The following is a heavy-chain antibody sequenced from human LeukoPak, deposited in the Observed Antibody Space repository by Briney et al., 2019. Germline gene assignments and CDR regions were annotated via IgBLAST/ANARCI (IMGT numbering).Heavy chain of an antibody. J-gene: IGHJ6*02. CDR1: GGSISSGGYY. V-gene: IGHV4-39*07. CDR3: ARGDIVVVTATPKPYYYYYGMDV. CDR2: INHSGST. Sequence: TSETLSLTCTVSGGSISSGGYYWSWIRQPPGKGLEWIGEINHSGSTNYNPSLKSRVTISVDTSKNQFSLKLSSVTAADTAVYYCARGDIVVVTATPKPYYYYYGMDVWGQGTTVTVSS. D-gene: IGHD2-21*02.